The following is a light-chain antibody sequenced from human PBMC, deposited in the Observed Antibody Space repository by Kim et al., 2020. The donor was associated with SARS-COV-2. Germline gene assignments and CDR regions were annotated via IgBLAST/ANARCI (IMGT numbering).Light chain of an antibody. Sequence: SVSPGGRATHSGRASQSVRSNLAWYQHKPGQAPSLLIYGASTRAAGIPARFGGSGSGTEFTLTISSLQSEDFVLYFCQQYNNWPYTFGQGTKLEI. V-gene: IGKV3-15*01. J-gene: IGKJ2*01. CDR2: GAS. CDR3: QQYNNWPYT. CDR1: QSVRSN.